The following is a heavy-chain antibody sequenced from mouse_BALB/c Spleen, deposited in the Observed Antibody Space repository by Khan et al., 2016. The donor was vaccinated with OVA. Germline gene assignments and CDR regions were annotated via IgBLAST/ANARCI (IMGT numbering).Heavy chain of an antibody. D-gene: IGHD1-1*01. CDR3: TRLVYDYDSEGFAY. CDR1: GFTFSTYG. CDR2: VSTGGSYT. J-gene: IGHJ3*01. Sequence: EVQLVESGGDLVKPGGSLKLSCAASGFTFSTYGMSWVRQTPDKRLEWVATVSTGGSYTYYADSVKGRFTISRDNAKNTLFLQMSGLKSEETAIFYCTRLVYDYDSEGFAYWGQGTLVTVSA. V-gene: IGHV5-6*01.